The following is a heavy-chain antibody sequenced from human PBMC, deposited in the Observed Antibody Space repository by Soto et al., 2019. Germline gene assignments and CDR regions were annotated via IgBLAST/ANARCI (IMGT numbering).Heavy chain of an antibody. D-gene: IGHD2-2*01. CDR1: GFTFSSNA. CDR3: AIGFWYQVIGWFEP. V-gene: IGHV3-30-3*01. Sequence: QVQLVESGGGVVQPGRSLRLSCAASGFTFSSNAMNWVRQAPGKGLEWVAVISYDGSSEYYTDSVKGRFTISRDNAKKMLYLQMYSLRAEDTAVYYCAIGFWYQVIGWFEPWGQGPRVTVSS. J-gene: IGHJ5*02. CDR2: ISYDGSSE.